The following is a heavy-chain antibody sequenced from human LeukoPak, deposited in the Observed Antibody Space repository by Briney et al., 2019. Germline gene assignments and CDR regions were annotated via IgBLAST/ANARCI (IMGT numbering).Heavy chain of an antibody. J-gene: IGHJ4*02. D-gene: IGHD6-19*01. Sequence: GGSLRLSCVASGFTVSSNYMSWVRQPPGKGLEWVSVIYIGGRTLNADSVKDRFTISRDNSKNTVHLQMNSLRVEDTAVYYCARTRGSGWYGATFDYWGQGTLVTVSS. CDR3: ARTRGSGWYGATFDY. V-gene: IGHV3-66*01. CDR1: GFTVSSNY. CDR2: IYIGGRT.